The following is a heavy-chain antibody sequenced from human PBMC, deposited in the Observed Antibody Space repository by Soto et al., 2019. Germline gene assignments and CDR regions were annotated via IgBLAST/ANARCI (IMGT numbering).Heavy chain of an antibody. CDR2: ISSSSSYI. V-gene: IGHV3-21*01. J-gene: IGHJ4*02. CDR3: ARSPYYYDSSGYYGY. Sequence: GGSLRLSWAASGFPFSNFARSWVRPAPGKGLEWVSSISSSSSYIYYADSVKGRFTISRDSAKNSLYLQMNSLRAEDTAVYYCARSPYYYDSSGYYGYWGQGTLVTVSS. CDR1: GFPFSNFA. D-gene: IGHD3-22*01.